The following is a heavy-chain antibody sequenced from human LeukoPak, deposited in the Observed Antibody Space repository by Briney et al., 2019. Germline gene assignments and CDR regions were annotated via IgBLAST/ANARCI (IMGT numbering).Heavy chain of an antibody. D-gene: IGHD6-13*01. CDR3: ARLYSSSLGRVFDY. CDR1: GGSISSYY. J-gene: IGHJ4*02. Sequence: SETLSLTCTVSGGSISSYYWSWIRQPPGKGLEWIGYISYSGSTNYNPSLKSRVTISVDTSKNQFSLKLSSATAADTAIYYCARLYSSSLGRVFDYWGQGTLVTVSS. V-gene: IGHV4-59*01. CDR2: ISYSGST.